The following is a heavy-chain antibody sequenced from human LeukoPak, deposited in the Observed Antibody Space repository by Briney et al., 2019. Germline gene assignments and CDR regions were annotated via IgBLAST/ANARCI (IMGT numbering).Heavy chain of an antibody. D-gene: IGHD2-15*01. Sequence: GGSLRLSCAASGFTFSRYALHWVRQAPGKGLEWVALTSSDGSDQYYAHFVKGRFTISKDKSKNTLYLQMNSLKIEDTAVYYCARGSVGTPPPFDFWGQGTLVTVSS. CDR3: ARGSVGTPPPFDF. CDR2: TSSDGSDQ. V-gene: IGHV3-30-3*01. J-gene: IGHJ4*02. CDR1: GFTFSRYA.